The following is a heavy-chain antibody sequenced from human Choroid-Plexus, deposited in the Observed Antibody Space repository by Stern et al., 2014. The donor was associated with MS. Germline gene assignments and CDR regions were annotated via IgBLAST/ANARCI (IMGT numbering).Heavy chain of an antibody. V-gene: IGHV3-30*18. J-gene: IGHJ5*02. D-gene: IGHD2/OR15-2a*01. CDR1: GFTFGSCA. CDR2: VSYDGSNK. Sequence: MQLVESGGGVVQPGRPLRLSCVASGFTFGSCAMHWVRQAPGKGLEWVAGVSYDGSNKYYAGSVKGRFSISRDNSQNTLYMQMSSLRPEYTAVYYCAKDRQYLTYFFDHWGQGSLVTVSS. CDR3: AKDRQYLTYFFDH.